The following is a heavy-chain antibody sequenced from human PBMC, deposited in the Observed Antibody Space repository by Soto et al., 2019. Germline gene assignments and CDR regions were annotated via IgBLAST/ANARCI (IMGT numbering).Heavy chain of an antibody. J-gene: IGHJ6*02. V-gene: IGHV3-30-3*01. D-gene: IGHD5-18*01. CDR2: ISYDGSNK. Sequence: PGGSLRLSCAASGFTFSSYAMHWVRQAPGKGLEWVAVISYDGSNKYYADSVKGRFTISRDNSKNTLYLQMNSLRAEDTAVYYCAREGVDTASKDYYGMDVWGQGTTVTVSS. CDR3: AREGVDTASKDYYGMDV. CDR1: GFTFSSYA.